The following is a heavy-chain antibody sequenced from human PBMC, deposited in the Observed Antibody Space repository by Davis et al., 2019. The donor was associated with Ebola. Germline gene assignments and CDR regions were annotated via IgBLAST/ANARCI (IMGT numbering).Heavy chain of an antibody. J-gene: IGHJ2*01. V-gene: IGHV4-4*07. CDR2: IYTSGST. CDR1: GGSISSYY. D-gene: IGHD5-18*01. Sequence: PSETLSLTFTVSGGSISSYYWSWIRQPAGKGLEWIGRIYTSGSTNYNPSLKSRVTMSVDTSKNQFSLKLSSVTAADTAVYYCARERGYSYGPSFNYWYFDLWGRGTLVTVSS. CDR3: ARERGYSYGPSFNYWYFDL.